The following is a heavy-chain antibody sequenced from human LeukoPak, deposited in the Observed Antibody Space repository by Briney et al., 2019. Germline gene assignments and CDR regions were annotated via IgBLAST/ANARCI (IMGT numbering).Heavy chain of an antibody. D-gene: IGHD3-22*01. J-gene: IGHJ4*02. CDR2: IWYDGSNK. Sequence: GGSLRLSCAASGFTFSSYGMHWVRQAPGKGLEWVAVIWYDGSNKYYADSVMGRFTISRDNSKNTLYLQMNSLRAEDTAVYYCIRSSADYYDSSGYYYDFDYWGQGTLVTVSS. CDR3: IRSSADYYDSSGYYYDFDY. CDR1: GFTFSSYG. V-gene: IGHV3-33*01.